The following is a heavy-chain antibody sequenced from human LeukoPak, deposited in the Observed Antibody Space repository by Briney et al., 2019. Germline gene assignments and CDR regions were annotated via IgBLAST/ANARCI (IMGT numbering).Heavy chain of an antibody. V-gene: IGHV4-34*01. Sequence: SETLSLTCAVYGGPFSGYYWSWIRQPPGKGLEWIGEINHSGSTNYNPSLKSRVTISVDTSKNQFSLKLSSVTAADTAVYYCAGAQSGSYYNTFDYWGQGTLVTVSS. CDR3: AGAQSGSYYNTFDY. J-gene: IGHJ4*02. D-gene: IGHD1-26*01. CDR2: INHSGST. CDR1: GGPFSGYY.